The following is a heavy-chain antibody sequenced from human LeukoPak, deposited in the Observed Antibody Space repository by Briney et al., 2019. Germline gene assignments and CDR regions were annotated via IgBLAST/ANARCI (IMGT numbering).Heavy chain of an antibody. CDR3: ARHGHHGDHDY. J-gene: IGHJ4*02. CDR2: IYYTGST. CDR1: GGSISSCNYF. V-gene: IGHV4-39*01. Sequence: PSETLTLTCTVSGGSISSCNYFWGWIRQPPGKGLEWIGSIYYTGSTYYNPSLKSRVTISVDTSKNQFSLKLTSVTAADTAVYYCARHGHHGDHDYWGQGTLVTVSS. D-gene: IGHD2-21*02.